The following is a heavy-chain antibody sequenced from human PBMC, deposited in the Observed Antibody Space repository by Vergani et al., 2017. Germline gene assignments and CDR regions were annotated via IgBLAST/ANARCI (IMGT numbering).Heavy chain of an antibody. CDR1: GGTFSSYA. D-gene: IGHD2-15*01. CDR2: IIPIFGTA. Sequence: QVQLVQSGAEVKKPGSSVKVSCKASGGTFSSYAISWVRQAPGQGLEWMGGIIPIFGTANYAQKFQGRVTITADESTSTAYMELSSLRSEDTAVYYCARDTDAYSKHGASYYYYXMDVWGKGTTVTVSS. CDR3: ARDTDAYSKHGASYYYYXMDV. V-gene: IGHV1-69*01. J-gene: IGHJ6*03.